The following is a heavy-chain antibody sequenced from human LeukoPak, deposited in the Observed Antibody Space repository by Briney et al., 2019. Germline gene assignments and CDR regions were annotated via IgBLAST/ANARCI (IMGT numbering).Heavy chain of an antibody. CDR2: ISSSSSYI. J-gene: IGHJ4*02. Sequence: GGSLRLSCAGAGFTFSSYSMNWVRPAPGKGLEWVSSISSSSSYIYYADSVKGRFTISRDNAKNSLYLQMNSLRAEDTAVYYCARDPEHPTWELPRDDYCGQGTLVTVSS. D-gene: IGHD1-26*01. CDR1: GFTFSSYS. V-gene: IGHV3-21*01. CDR3: ARDPEHPTWELPRDDY.